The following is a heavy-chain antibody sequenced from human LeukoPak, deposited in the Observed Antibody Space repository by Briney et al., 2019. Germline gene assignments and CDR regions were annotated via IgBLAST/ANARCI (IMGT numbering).Heavy chain of an antibody. V-gene: IGHV3-23*01. D-gene: IGHD2-15*01. CDR1: GFNVSNNY. J-gene: IGHJ4*02. Sequence: PGGSVRLSCAASGFNVSNNYMNWVRQAPGKGLEWVSVISGTGGTTYDADSVKGRFTISRDNSKNTLYLQMNSLRAEDTAVYYCVKSPLNLGYCSGGSCHYFDYWGQGTLVTVSS. CDR2: ISGTGGTT. CDR3: VKSPLNLGYCSGGSCHYFDY.